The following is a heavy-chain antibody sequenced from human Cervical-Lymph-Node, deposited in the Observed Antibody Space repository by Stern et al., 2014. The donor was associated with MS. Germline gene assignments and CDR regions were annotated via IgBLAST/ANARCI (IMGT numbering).Heavy chain of an antibody. CDR3: AKHADSAGGA. V-gene: IGHV3-72*01. CDR1: GFTFSDSF. D-gene: IGHD3-10*01. Sequence: EVQLLESGGGLVQPGGSLRLSCEASGFTFSDSFMDWVRQAPGKGLEWVGRIRNKGSSYTTQYVASVEGRFTIPRDDSKNSVFLQMNSLKTEDTAVYFCAKHADSAGGAWGQGTLVTVSS. J-gene: IGHJ5*02. CDR2: IRNKGSSYTT.